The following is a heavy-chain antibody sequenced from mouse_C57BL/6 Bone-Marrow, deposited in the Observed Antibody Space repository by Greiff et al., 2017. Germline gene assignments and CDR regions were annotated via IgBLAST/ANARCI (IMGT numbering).Heavy chain of an antibody. Sequence: QVQLQQPGAELVKPGASVQLSCKASGYTFTSYWMQWVKQRPGQGLEWIGEIDPSDSYTNYNQKFKGKATLTVDTSSSTAYMQLSSLTSEDSAVYYCAREGISEGYFDVWGTGTTVTVAS. V-gene: IGHV1-50*01. D-gene: IGHD5-2*01. CDR1: GYTFTSYW. J-gene: IGHJ1*03. CDR3: AREGISEGYFDV. CDR2: IDPSDSYT.